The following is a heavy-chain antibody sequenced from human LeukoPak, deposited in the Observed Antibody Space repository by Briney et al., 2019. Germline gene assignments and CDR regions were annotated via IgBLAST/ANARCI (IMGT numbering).Heavy chain of an antibody. CDR3: AREARGTRAAFDI. D-gene: IGHD2-8*01. V-gene: IGHV3-23*01. Sequence: GGSLRLSCAASGFTFSSYAMSWVRQAPGKGLEWVSAISGSGGSTYYADSVKGRFTISRDNSKNTLYLQMNSLRADNTAMYYCAREARGTRAAFDIWGQGTMVTVFS. J-gene: IGHJ3*02. CDR2: ISGSGGST. CDR1: GFTFSSYA.